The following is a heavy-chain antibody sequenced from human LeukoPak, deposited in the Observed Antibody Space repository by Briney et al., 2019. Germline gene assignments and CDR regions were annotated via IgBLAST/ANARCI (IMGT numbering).Heavy chain of an antibody. CDR1: GGSFSGYY. CDR2: INHSGST. V-gene: IGHV4-34*01. D-gene: IGHD2/OR15-2a*01. CDR3: AREWTTWGAFDI. Sequence: SETLSLTCAVYGGSFSGYYWSWIRQPPGKGLEWIGEINHSGSTNYNPSLKSRVTISVDTSKNQFSLKLSSVTAADAAVYFCAREWTTWGAFDIWGQGTMVTVSS. J-gene: IGHJ3*02.